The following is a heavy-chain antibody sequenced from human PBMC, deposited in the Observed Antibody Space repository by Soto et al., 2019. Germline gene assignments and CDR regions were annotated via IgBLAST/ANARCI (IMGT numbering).Heavy chain of an antibody. J-gene: IGHJ4*02. CDR1: GFNFGDYS. V-gene: IGHV3-49*03. D-gene: IGHD5-12*01. CDR3: GRVSLAPRADCDL. CDR2: IRAKVTGGTT. Sequence: PGGSLRLSCTSSGFNFGDYSMSWFRQAPGKGLEWISFIRAKVTGGTTEYAASVRGRFIASRDDSKSTAYLQMNSLKTEDTGVYYGGRVSLAPRADCDLWGLGTLVTVSS.